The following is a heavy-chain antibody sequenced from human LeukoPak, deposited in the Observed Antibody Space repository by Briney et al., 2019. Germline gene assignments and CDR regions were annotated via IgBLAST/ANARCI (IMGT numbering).Heavy chain of an antibody. CDR1: GFTFSSYS. D-gene: IGHD6-19*01. CDR3: ARGPVAGIYYYYGMDV. V-gene: IGHV3-48*01. Sequence: GGSLRLSCAASGFTFSSYSMNWVRQAPGKGLEWVSYISSSSSTIYYADSVKGRFTISRDNAKNSLYLQMNSLRAEDTAVYCCARGPVAGIYYYYGMDVWGQGTTVTVS. J-gene: IGHJ6*02. CDR2: ISSSSSTI.